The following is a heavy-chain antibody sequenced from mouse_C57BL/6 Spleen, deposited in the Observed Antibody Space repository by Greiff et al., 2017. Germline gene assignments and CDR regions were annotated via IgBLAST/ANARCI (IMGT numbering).Heavy chain of an antibody. CDR2: ISRGSSTI. CDR3: ERDFDFEY. V-gene: IGHV5-17*01. J-gene: IGHJ2*01. Sequence: EVKLVESGGGLVKPGGSLTLSCAASGFTFTDYGMHWVRQAPEKGLEWVGYISRGSSTIYYADTVKGRFTISRDNAQNTLFLQMTSLRSEDTAMYYCERDFDFEYWGKGTTLTVAS. CDR1: GFTFTDYG.